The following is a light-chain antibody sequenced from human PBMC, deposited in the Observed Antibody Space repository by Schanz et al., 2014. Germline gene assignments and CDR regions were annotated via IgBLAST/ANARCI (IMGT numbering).Light chain of an antibody. J-gene: IGKJ3*01. CDR1: QSVNNW. CDR3: HNYKTYGGP. Sequence: DIQMTQSPSILSASVGDRVTLTCRASQSVNNWLAWYQQKPGQAPKLLIYDASSLRSGVPSAFSGSGSGTQSLLHTTTLKLDDFQLNSCHNYKTYGGPFAPGTKVDV. CDR2: DAS. V-gene: IGKV1-5*01.